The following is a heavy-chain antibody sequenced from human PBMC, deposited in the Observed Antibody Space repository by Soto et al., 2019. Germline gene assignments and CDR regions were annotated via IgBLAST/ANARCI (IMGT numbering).Heavy chain of an antibody. CDR3: AKASRFLDPDNYWFDP. V-gene: IGHV3-23*01. CDR2: ISGSGGST. CDR1: GFTFSSYA. D-gene: IGHD3-3*01. J-gene: IGHJ5*02. Sequence: EVQLLESGGGLVQPGGSLRLSCAASGFTFSSYAMSWVRQAPGKGLEWVSAISGSGGSTYYADSVKGRFTISRDNSKNTLYLQMNSLRAEDTAVYYCAKASRFLDPDNYWFDPWGQGTLVTVSS.